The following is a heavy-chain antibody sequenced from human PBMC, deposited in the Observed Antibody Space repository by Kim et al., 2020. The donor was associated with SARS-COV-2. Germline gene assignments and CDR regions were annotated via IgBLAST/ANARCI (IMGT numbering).Heavy chain of an antibody. D-gene: IGHD1-26*01. J-gene: IGHJ4*02. Sequence: GGSLRLSCAASGFTFSSYGMHWVRQAPGKGLEWVAVISYDGSNKYYADSVKGRFTISRDNSKNTLYLQMNSLRAEDTAVYYCAKENSGTRDFDYWGQGTL. CDR1: GFTFSSYG. CDR2: ISYDGSNK. V-gene: IGHV3-30*18. CDR3: AKENSGTRDFDY.